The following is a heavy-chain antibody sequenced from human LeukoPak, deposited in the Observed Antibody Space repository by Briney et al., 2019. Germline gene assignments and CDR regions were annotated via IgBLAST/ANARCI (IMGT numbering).Heavy chain of an antibody. V-gene: IGHV3-23*01. D-gene: IGHD4-23*01. CDR1: GFTFSSYG. CDR3: ATHDYGGKGSVNGKSSDAFDI. J-gene: IGHJ3*02. Sequence: PGGSLRLSCAASGFTFSSYGMSWVRQAPGKGLEWVSAISGSGGSTYYADSVKGRFTISRDNSKNTLYLQMNSLRAEDTAVYYCATHDYGGKGSVNGKSSDAFDIWGQGTMVTVSS. CDR2: ISGSGGST.